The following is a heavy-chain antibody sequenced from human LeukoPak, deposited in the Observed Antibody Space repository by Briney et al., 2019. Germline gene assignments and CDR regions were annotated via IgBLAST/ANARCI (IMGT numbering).Heavy chain of an antibody. CDR3: ARECSSTSCYADY. J-gene: IGHJ4*02. Sequence: SETLSLTCTVSGGSISSGDYYWSWIRQPPGKGLEWIGYIYYSGSTYYNPSLKSRVTISVDTSKNQFSLKLSSVTAADTAVYYCARECSSTSCYADYWGQGTLVTVSS. V-gene: IGHV4-30-4*08. CDR1: GGSISSGDYY. D-gene: IGHD2-2*01. CDR2: IYYSGST.